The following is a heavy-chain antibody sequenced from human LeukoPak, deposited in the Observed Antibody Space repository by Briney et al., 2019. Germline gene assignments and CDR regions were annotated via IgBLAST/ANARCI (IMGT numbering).Heavy chain of an antibody. CDR3: ARGWVYYDSSGLPIMS. CDR1: GYTFTGYY. Sequence: ASVKVSCKASGYTFTGYYMHWVRQAPGQGLEWMGRINPNSGHTNYAQKFKGRVTITRDTSISTAYMELSRLRSDDTAVYYCARGWVYYDSSGLPIMSWGQGTLVTVSS. D-gene: IGHD3-22*01. J-gene: IGHJ5*02. CDR2: INPNSGHT. V-gene: IGHV1-2*06.